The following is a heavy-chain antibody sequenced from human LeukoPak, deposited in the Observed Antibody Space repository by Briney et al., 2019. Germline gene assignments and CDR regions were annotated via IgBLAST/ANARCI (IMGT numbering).Heavy chain of an antibody. CDR1: GASISSYY. D-gene: IGHD1-26*01. CDR2: IYHSGST. J-gene: IGHJ4*02. CDR3: ARAVGVTTALFDY. Sequence: PSETLSLTCTVSGASISSYYWSWLRQPPGKGLEWIGNIYHSGSTSYNPSLRSRVTISVETSKNQFSLNLTAVTAADTAVYYCARAVGVTTALFDYWGLGTLVTVSS. V-gene: IGHV4-59*08.